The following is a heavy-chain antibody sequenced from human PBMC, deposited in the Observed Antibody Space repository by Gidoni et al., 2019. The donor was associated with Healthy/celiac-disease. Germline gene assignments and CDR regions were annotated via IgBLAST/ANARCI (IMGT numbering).Heavy chain of an antibody. CDR2: ISGSGGST. D-gene: IGHD1-26*01. CDR3: AKEGLGIVVAEGPFDI. V-gene: IGHV3-23*01. Sequence: EVQLLESGGGLVQPGGSLRLSCAASGFTFSSYAMSWVRQAPGKGLEWVSAISGSGGSTYYADSVKGRFTISRDNSKNTLYLQMNSLRAEDTAVYYCAKEGLGIVVAEGPFDIWGQGTMVTVSS. CDR1: GFTFSSYA. J-gene: IGHJ3*02.